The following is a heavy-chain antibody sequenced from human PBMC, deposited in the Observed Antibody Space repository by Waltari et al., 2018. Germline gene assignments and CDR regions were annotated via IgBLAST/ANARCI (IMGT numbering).Heavy chain of an antibody. V-gene: IGHV4-4*02. Sequence: QLHLEQLGPGLVEPSGTLTLIGAVSGDFMSDTYWWSWVGQAPGKGMEWLGKVRGSGKTNYHPSFASRVTVSVDTSTARFSLKVTSATAADTAVYYCARDRGRVLYLDSWGQGILVTVSP. J-gene: IGHJ4*02. CDR3: ARDRGRVLYLDS. CDR2: VRGSGKT. CDR1: GDFMSDTYW. D-gene: IGHD2-15*01.